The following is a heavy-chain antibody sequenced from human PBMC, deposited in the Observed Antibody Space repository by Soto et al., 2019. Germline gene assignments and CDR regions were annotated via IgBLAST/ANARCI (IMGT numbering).Heavy chain of an antibody. CDR3: ARSRLEIRSVPDVVYYYYGMDV. CDR1: GGTFSSYA. J-gene: IGHJ6*02. V-gene: IGHV1-69*06. Sequence: SVKVSCKASGGTFSSYAISWVRQAPGQGLEWMGGIIPIFGTANYAQKFQGRVTITADKSTSTAYMELSSLRSEDTAVYYCARSRLEIRSVPDVVYYYYGMDVWGQGTTVTVSS. D-gene: IGHD1-7*01. CDR2: IIPIFGTA.